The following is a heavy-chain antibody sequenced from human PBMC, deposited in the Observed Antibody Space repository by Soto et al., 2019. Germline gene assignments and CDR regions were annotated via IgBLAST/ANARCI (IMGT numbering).Heavy chain of an antibody. J-gene: IGHJ4*01. CDR2: LYHSGST. CDR3: ARGSGGYFTHIDY. Sequence: SESTALGCESSGVYLSAFPSSKNWIRQSPGNGLEWIGYLYHSGSTYYNPSLRSRVTISGDMSKNQFSLRLSSVTAADTAVYFCARGSGGYFTHIDYWGRGTPVTVSS. V-gene: IGHV4-30-2*06. D-gene: IGHD3-22*01. CDR1: GVYLSAFPSS.